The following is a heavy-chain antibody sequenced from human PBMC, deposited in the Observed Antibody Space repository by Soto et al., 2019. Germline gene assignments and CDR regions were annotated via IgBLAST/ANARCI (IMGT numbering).Heavy chain of an antibody. V-gene: IGHV4-31*03. CDR2: IYYSGGT. Sequence: SETLSLTCTVSGGSISSGGYYWSWIRQHPGKGLEWIGYIYYSGGTYYNPSLKSRVTISVDTSKNQFSLKLSSVTAADTAVYYCARGRYYYYYGMDVWGQGTTVTVSS. J-gene: IGHJ6*02. CDR3: ARGRYYYYYGMDV. CDR1: GGSISSGGYY.